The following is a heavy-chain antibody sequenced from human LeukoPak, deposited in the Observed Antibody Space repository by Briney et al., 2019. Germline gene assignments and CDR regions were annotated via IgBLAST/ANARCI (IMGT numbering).Heavy chain of an antibody. Sequence: ASVKVSCKASGYTFTSYDINWVRQATGQGLEWMGWMNPNSGNTGYAQKFQGRVTMTRNTSISTAYMELSSLRSEDTAVYYCARGELDFWSGYTVDWFDPWGQGTLVTVSS. D-gene: IGHD3-3*01. V-gene: IGHV1-8*01. CDR3: ARGELDFWSGYTVDWFDP. CDR2: MNPNSGNT. CDR1: GYTFTSYD. J-gene: IGHJ5*02.